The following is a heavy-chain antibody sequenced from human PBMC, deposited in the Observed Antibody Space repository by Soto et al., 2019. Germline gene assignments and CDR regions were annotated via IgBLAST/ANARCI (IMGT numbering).Heavy chain of an antibody. V-gene: IGHV1-18*01. J-gene: IGHJ5*02. CDR1: GGTFSSYT. D-gene: IGHD3-3*01. Sequence: ASVKVSCKASGGTFSSYTISWVRQAPGQGLEWMGWISAYNGNTNYAQKLQGRVTMTTDTSTSTAYMELRSLRSDDTAVYYCARGRVTGYDFWTPQGPWGQGTLVTVSS. CDR3: ARGRVTGYDFWTPQGP. CDR2: ISAYNGNT.